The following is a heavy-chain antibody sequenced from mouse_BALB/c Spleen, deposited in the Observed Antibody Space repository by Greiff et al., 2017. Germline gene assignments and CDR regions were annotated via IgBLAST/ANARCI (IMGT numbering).Heavy chain of an antibody. CDR3: AREGYYGYYAMDY. V-gene: IGHV5-6-3*01. CDR1: GFTFSSYG. D-gene: IGHD1-2*01. Sequence: EVHLVESGGGLVQPGGSLKLSCAASGFTFSSYGMSWVRQTPDKRLELVATINSNGGSTYYPDSVKGRFTISRDNAKNTLYLQMSSLKSEDTAMYYCAREGYYGYYAMDYWGQGTSVTVSS. CDR2: INSNGGST. J-gene: IGHJ4*01.